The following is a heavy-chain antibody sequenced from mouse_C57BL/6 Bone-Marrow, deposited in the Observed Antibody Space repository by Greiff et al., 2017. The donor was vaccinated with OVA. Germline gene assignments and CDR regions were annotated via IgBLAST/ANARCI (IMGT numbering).Heavy chain of an antibody. CDR3: ARATMITTGYIDY. Sequence: EVKVEESGGGLVQPGESLKLSCESNEYEFPSHYMSWVRQTPEKRLELVAAINSDGGSTYYPDTMESRFIISRENTTKTLYLQMSSLRSEDTALYYGARATMITTGYIDYWGQGTTLTVSS. D-gene: IGHD2-4*01. CDR1: EYEFPSHY. CDR2: INSDGGST. V-gene: IGHV5-2*03. J-gene: IGHJ2*01.